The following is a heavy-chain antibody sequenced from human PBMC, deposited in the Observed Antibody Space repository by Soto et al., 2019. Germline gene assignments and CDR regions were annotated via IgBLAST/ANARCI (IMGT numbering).Heavy chain of an antibody. CDR1: GYTFTRDQ. CDR2: IDPSGGKT. D-gene: IGHD5-18*01. Sequence: GASVKVSCKASGYTFTRDQIHWVRQAPGQGLEWMGMIDPSGGKTKYAQKFQGRVTMTADESTNTAHMELSSLRSEDRAMYYCAAGGRDGYIKWGQGTQVTVSS. J-gene: IGHJ4*02. V-gene: IGHV1-46*01. CDR3: AAGGRDGYIK.